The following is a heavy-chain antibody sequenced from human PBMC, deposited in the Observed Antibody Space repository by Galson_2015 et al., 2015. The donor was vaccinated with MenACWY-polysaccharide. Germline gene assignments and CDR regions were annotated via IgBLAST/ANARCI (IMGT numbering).Heavy chain of an antibody. D-gene: IGHD3-16*01. CDR2: IIPGLDKP. CDR3: ASLLGEAPAQTGAFDI. V-gene: IGHV1-69*02. J-gene: IGHJ3*02. Sequence: SVKVSCKAFGGSFSILSFDWARQAPGQGLEWMGRIIPGLDKPNYAQKFLGRATITADQSTGTVYMELSSLRSEDTAVYYCASLLGEAPAQTGAFDIWGEGAVVTVSS. CDR1: GGSFSILS.